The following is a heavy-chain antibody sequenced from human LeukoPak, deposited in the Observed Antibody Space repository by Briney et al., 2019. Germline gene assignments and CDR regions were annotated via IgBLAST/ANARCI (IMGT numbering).Heavy chain of an antibody. Sequence: GGSLRLSCAASGFIFTNYAVTWVRQAPGRGLEWVSTIIDDGRTYYTDSVNGRFTVSRDNSKDTRYLQMNSLRAEDTAMYYCARGAGAQRVDWFDPWGQGTLVTVSS. V-gene: IGHV3-23*01. D-gene: IGHD3-3*01. CDR3: ARGAGAQRVDWFDP. CDR2: IIDDGRT. J-gene: IGHJ5*02. CDR1: GFIFTNYA.